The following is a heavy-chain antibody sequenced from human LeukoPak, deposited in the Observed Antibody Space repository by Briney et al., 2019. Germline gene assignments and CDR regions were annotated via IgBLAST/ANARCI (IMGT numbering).Heavy chain of an antibody. CDR1: GFTFDDYA. J-gene: IGHJ4*02. CDR3: ANEGPNFDY. Sequence: PGRSLRLSCAASGFTFDDYAMHWVRQAPGKGLEWVSVISSSGHSTHFADSVKGRFTISRDNSKNTVYLQMNSLRAEDTAIYYCANEGPNFDYWGQGTLVTVSS. V-gene: IGHV3-23*01. CDR2: ISSSGHST. D-gene: IGHD2-8*01.